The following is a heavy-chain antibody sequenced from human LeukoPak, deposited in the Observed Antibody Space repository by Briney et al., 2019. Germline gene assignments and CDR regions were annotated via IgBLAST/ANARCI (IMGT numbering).Heavy chain of an antibody. Sequence: GGSLRLSCAASGLNFRKSWMTWVRQAPGRGLEWVANIKDDGSEKYYVDSVKGRFTISRGNAKNSLYLQMNSLSAEDTAVYYCTNWGDTWGLDFWGQGILVSVS. J-gene: IGHJ4*02. CDR3: TNWGDTWGLDF. CDR1: GLNFRKSW. CDR2: IKDDGSEK. V-gene: IGHV3-7*01. D-gene: IGHD7-27*01.